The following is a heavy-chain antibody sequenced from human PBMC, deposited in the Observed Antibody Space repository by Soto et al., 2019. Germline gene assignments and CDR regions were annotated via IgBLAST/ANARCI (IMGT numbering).Heavy chain of an antibody. CDR2: IVVGSGNT. Sequence: SVKVSCKASGFTFTSSAVQWVRQARGQRLEWIGWIVVGSGNTNYAQKFQERVTMTTDISTSTAYMELRSLRSDDTAVYYCARVVLKGAAGSGWFDSWGQGTLVTVSS. J-gene: IGHJ5*01. CDR1: GFTFTSSA. D-gene: IGHD6-13*01. V-gene: IGHV1-58*01. CDR3: ARVVLKGAAGSGWFDS.